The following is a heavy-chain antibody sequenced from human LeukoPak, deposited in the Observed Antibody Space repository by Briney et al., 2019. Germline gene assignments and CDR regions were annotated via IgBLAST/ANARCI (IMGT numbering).Heavy chain of an antibody. D-gene: IGHD6-19*01. CDR2: IYPGDSDT. J-gene: IGHJ5*02. Sequence: GESLKISCKASGYSFNTYWIAWVRQMPGKGLEWMGIIYPGDSDTRYSPSFQGQVTISADKSISTAYLQWSSLKASDTAMYYCARGVGSGWYQNWFDPWGQGTLVTVSS. CDR3: ARGVGSGWYQNWFDP. CDR1: GYSFNTYW. V-gene: IGHV5-51*01.